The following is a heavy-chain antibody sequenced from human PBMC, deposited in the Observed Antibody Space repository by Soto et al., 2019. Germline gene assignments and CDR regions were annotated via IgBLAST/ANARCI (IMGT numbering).Heavy chain of an antibody. J-gene: IGHJ4*02. CDR2: ISSSSSYI. CDR3: ARDGGYDTRPMYYFDY. CDR1: GFTFSSYS. D-gene: IGHD3-22*01. V-gene: IGHV3-21*01. Sequence: GGSLRLSCAASGFTFSSYSMNWVRQAPGKGLEWVSSISSSSSYIYYADPVKGRFTISRDNAKNSLYLQMNSLRAEDTAVYYCARDGGYDTRPMYYFDYWGQGTLVTVSS.